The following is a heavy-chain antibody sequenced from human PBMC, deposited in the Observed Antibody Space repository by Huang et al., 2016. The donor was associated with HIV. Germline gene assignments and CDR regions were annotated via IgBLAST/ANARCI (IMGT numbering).Heavy chain of an antibody. CDR2: IRYDGNKK. V-gene: IGHV3-30*02. CDR3: AKDEKRFCGGGSCYSSSIDF. D-gene: IGHD2-15*01. Sequence: VHLEESGGGVVQPGGSLRLSCAASGFTFSSFGMHWVRQAPGKGLEVLTVIRYDGNKKYYADSVKGRFTVSRDNSDNTIFLQMNTLRTDDTAVYYCAKDEKRFCGGGSCYSSSIDFWGQGTLVTVSS. J-gene: IGHJ4*02. CDR1: GFTFSSFG.